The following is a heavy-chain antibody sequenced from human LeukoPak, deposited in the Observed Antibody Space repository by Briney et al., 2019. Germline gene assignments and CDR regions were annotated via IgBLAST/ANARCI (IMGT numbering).Heavy chain of an antibody. CDR2: ISYDGSNK. CDR1: GFTFSSYG. J-gene: IGHJ6*02. Sequence: GGSLRLSCAASGFTFSSYGMHWVRQAPGKGLEWVAVISYDGSNKYYADSVKGRFTISRDNSKNTLYLQMNSLRAEDTAVYYCAREYSSSSEGWNYYYGMDVWGQGTTVTVSS. V-gene: IGHV3-30*03. CDR3: AREYSSSSEGWNYYYGMDV. D-gene: IGHD6-6*01.